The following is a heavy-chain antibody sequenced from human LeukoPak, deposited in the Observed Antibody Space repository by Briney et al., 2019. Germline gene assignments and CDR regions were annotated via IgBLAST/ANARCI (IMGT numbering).Heavy chain of an antibody. J-gene: IGHJ2*01. V-gene: IGHV4-59*08. Sequence: SETLSLTCTVSGGSIGSYYWSWIRQPPGKGLEWIGYIYYSGSTNYNPSLKSRVTISVDTSKNQFSLKVTSVTAADTAVYYCARAANWGSKGYYWYFDLWGRGTLVTVSS. CDR3: ARAANWGSKGYYWYFDL. D-gene: IGHD7-27*01. CDR2: IYYSGST. CDR1: GGSIGSYY.